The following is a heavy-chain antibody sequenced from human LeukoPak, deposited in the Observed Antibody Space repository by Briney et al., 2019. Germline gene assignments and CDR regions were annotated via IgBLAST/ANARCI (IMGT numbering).Heavy chain of an antibody. V-gene: IGHV3-7*01. D-gene: IGHD4-11*01. CDR3: AREIVQDYSDYKSYFDS. CDR1: GFNFNSYW. Sequence: GGSLRLSCAASGFNFNSYWMTWVRQAPGKGLEWVANIKQDESEKNYVDSVKGRFTISRDNAKDSLYLQMNSLRAEDTAVYYCAREIVQDYSDYKSYFDSWGQGVLVTVSS. CDR2: IKQDESEK. J-gene: IGHJ4*02.